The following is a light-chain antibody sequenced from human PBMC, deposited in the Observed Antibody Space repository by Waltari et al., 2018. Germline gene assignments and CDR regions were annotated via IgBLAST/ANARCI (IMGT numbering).Light chain of an antibody. Sequence: QSALTQPASVSGSPGQSLTISCTGTRSDVGGYLGVSWYQQHPGNAPKLMISEVSNRPSGVSNRFSGSKSGNTASLTISELQAEDEADYYCSAYTSSSTRVFGGGTKLTVL. V-gene: IGLV2-14*01. CDR1: RSDVGGYLG. J-gene: IGLJ3*02. CDR3: SAYTSSSTRV. CDR2: EVS.